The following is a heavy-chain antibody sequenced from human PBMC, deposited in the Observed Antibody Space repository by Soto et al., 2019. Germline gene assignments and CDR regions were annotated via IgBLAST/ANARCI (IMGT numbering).Heavy chain of an antibody. CDR2: IWYDGSNK. Sequence: QVQLVESGGGVVQPGRSLRLSCAASGFTFNNYGMHWVRQAPGKGLEWVAIIWYDGSNKYYADSVKGRFTISRDNSKNTLYLQMNCLRAEDTAVYYCAGSGSYRWFDYWGQGTLVTVSS. J-gene: IGHJ4*02. V-gene: IGHV3-33*01. CDR3: AGSGSYRWFDY. CDR1: GFTFNNYG. D-gene: IGHD3-10*01.